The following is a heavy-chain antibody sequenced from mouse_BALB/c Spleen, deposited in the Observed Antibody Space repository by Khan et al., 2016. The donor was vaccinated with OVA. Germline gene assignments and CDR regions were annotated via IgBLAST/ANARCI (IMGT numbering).Heavy chain of an antibody. CDR3: ARELRLGGFAY. J-gene: IGHJ3*01. CDR2: IWGDGST. CDR1: GFSLTDYG. Sequence: QVHVKQSGPGLVAPSQNLSITCTVSGFSLTDYGVNWVRQPPGKGLEWLGMIWGDGSTAYNSALKSRLSISKDNSKSQVFLKMNSLQTDDTARYYCARELRLGGFAYWGQGTLVTVSA. V-gene: IGHV2-6-7*01. D-gene: IGHD1-2*01.